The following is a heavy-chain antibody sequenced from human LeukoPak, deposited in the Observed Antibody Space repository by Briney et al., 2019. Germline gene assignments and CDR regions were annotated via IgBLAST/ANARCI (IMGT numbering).Heavy chain of an antibody. J-gene: IGHJ4*02. CDR3: AKGEDILTGHFDY. CDR1: GFTFSSYE. V-gene: IGHV3-48*03. D-gene: IGHD3-9*01. Sequence: GGSLRLSCAASGFTFSSYEMNWVRQAPGKGLEWVSYISSSGSTIYYADSVKGRFTISRDNAKNTLYLQMNSLRAEDTAVYYCAKGEDILTGHFDYWGQGTLVTVSS. CDR2: ISSSGSTI.